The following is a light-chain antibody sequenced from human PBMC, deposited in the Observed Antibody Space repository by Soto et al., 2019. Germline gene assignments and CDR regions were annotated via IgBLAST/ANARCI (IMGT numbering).Light chain of an antibody. V-gene: IGKV3-20*01. CDR3: QQYDDSFRT. Sequence: EIVLTQSPGTLSLSPGERATLSCRASQSVSSSYLAWYQQKPGQAPRVLIYAASSRVTGIPDRFSGSGSGTDFTLTISRLEPEDFAVYFCQQYDDSFRTFGQGTKVEIK. J-gene: IGKJ1*01. CDR1: QSVSSSY. CDR2: AAS.